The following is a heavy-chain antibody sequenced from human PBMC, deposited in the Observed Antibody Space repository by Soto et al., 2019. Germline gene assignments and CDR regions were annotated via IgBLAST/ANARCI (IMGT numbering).Heavy chain of an antibody. Sequence: PGGSLRLSCAASGFTFSSYSMNWVRQAPGKGLEWVSSISSSSSYIYYADSVKGRFTISRDNAKNSLYLQMNSLRAEDTAVYYFARKSEAKRPDYYYYGMDVWGQGTTVTVSS. CDR3: ARKSEAKRPDYYYYGMDV. J-gene: IGHJ6*02. V-gene: IGHV3-21*04. CDR1: GFTFSSYS. CDR2: ISSSSSYI.